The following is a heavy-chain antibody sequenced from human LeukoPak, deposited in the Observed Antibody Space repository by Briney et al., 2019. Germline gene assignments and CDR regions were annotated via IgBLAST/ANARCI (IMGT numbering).Heavy chain of an antibody. D-gene: IGHD3-22*01. CDR1: GYTFTAYY. J-gene: IGHJ4*02. CDR2: INPNSGGT. CDR3: ARDGYYSTSGSDY. V-gene: IGHV1-2*02. Sequence: GASVKVSCKASGYTFTAYYIHWVRQAPGQGLEWMGCINPNSGGTNYAQQFQGRVTMTRDTSISTAYMELSRLTSDDTAVYYCARDGYYSTSGSDYWGQGTLVTVSS.